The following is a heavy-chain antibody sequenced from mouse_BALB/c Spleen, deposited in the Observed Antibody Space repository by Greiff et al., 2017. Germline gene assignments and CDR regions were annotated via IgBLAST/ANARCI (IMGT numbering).Heavy chain of an antibody. Sequence: EVKLVESGGGLVKPGGSLKLSCAASGFTFSSYAMSWVRQSPEKRLEWVAEISSGGSYTYYPDTVTGRFTISRDNAKNTLYLEMSSLRSEDTAMYYCARRGATDAYWGQGTLVTVSA. CDR2: ISSGGSYT. CDR1: GFTFSSYA. V-gene: IGHV5-9-4*01. CDR3: ARRGATDAY. D-gene: IGHD3-1*01. J-gene: IGHJ3*01.